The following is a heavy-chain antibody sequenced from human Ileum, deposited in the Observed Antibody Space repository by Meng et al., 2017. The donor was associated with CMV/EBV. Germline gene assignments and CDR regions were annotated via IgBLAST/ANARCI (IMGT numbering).Heavy chain of an antibody. CDR3: ARDPDDSSGHY. D-gene: IGHD3-22*01. V-gene: IGHV3-21*01. J-gene: IGHJ4*02. CDR2: IDATSTWI. Sequence: GGSLRLSCAASGFAFSTYAMTWVRQAPGKGLEWVSTIDATSTWIYYADSVKGRFTISRDNSKNTLYLQMNSLRAEDTAVYYCARDPDDSSGHYWGQGTLVTVSS. CDR1: GFAFSTYA.